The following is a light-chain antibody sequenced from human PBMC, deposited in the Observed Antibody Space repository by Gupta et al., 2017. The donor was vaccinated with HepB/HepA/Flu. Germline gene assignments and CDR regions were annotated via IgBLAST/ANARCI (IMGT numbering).Light chain of an antibody. Sequence: EIVLTQSPVTLSLSPGDRATLSCRTSQRLSSDFLAWYQQIPGQAPRLLMYAASRRATGIPDRFSGSGSGTDFTLTISRLKPEDFAVYYCQHYVMSQFIFGHGTKVDMK. CDR1: QRLSSDF. V-gene: IGKV3-20*01. J-gene: IGKJ3*01. CDR2: AAS. CDR3: QHYVMSQFI.